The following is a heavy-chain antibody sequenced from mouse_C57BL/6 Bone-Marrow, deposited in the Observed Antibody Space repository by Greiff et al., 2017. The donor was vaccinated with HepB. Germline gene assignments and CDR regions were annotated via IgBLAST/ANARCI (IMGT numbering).Heavy chain of an antibody. CDR3: TSLYDGYYFPWFAY. Sequence: EVQGVESGGGLVQPGGSMKLSCAASGFTFSDAWMDWVRQSPEKGLEWVAEIRNKANNHATYYAESVKGRFTISRDDSKSSVYLQMNSLRAEDTGIYYCTSLYDGYYFPWFAYWGQGTLVTVSA. D-gene: IGHD2-3*01. CDR2: IRNKANNHAT. J-gene: IGHJ3*01. V-gene: IGHV6-6*01. CDR1: GFTFSDAW.